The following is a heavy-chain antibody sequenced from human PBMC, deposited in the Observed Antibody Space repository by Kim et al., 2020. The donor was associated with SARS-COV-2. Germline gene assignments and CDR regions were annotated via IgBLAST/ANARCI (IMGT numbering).Heavy chain of an antibody. Sequence: GGSLRLSCAASGFTFSSYSMNWVRQAPGKGLEWVSSISSSSSYIYYADSVKGRFTISRDNAKNSLYLQMNSLRAEDTAVYYCARDIAVAGRDGGDYWGQGTLVTVSS. D-gene: IGHD6-19*01. CDR1: GFTFSSYS. CDR3: ARDIAVAGRDGGDY. V-gene: IGHV3-21*01. CDR2: ISSSSSYI. J-gene: IGHJ4*02.